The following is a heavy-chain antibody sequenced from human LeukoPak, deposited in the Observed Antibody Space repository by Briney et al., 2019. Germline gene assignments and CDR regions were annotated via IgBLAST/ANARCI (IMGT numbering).Heavy chain of an antibody. CDR2: IYYSGST. Sequence: PSETLSLTCTVSGGSISSGGYYWSWIRQHPGRGLEWIGYIYYSGSTYYNPSLKSRVTISVDTSKNQFSLKLSSVTAADTAVYYCAREGAVAGNWYFDLWGRGTLVTVSS. D-gene: IGHD6-19*01. J-gene: IGHJ2*01. V-gene: IGHV4-31*03. CDR1: GGSISSGGYY. CDR3: AREGAVAGNWYFDL.